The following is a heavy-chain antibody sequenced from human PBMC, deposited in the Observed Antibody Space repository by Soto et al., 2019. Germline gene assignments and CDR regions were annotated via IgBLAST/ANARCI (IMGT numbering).Heavy chain of an antibody. D-gene: IGHD2-2*01. Sequence: ASVKVSCKASGYTFTGYYMHWVRQAPGQGLEWMGWINPNSGGTNYAQKFQGWVTMTRDTSISTAYMELSRLRSDDTAVYYCARVGCSSTSCYYFDYWGQGTLVTVSS. J-gene: IGHJ4*02. CDR3: ARVGCSSTSCYYFDY. CDR2: INPNSGGT. V-gene: IGHV1-2*04. CDR1: GYTFTGYY.